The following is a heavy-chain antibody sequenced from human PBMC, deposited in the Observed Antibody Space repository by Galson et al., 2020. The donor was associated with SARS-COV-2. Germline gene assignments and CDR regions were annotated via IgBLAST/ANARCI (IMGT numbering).Heavy chain of an antibody. CDR2: LYPGDSDT. D-gene: IGHD2-2*01. CDR3: ARVPAAATLLDD. CDR1: GYSFTSYW. Sequence: GESLKISCKGSGYSFTSYWIGRVRQMSGKGLEWRGILYPGDSDTRQSPSFQGQVTISPDKPINTAYLQWSSLNASDTAMYYCARVPAAATLLDDWGQGTLVTVSS. V-gene: IGHV5-51*04. J-gene: IGHJ4*02.